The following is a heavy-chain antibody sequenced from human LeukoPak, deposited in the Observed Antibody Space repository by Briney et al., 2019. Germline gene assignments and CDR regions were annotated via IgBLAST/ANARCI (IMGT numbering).Heavy chain of an antibody. CDR1: GFTFSDYA. V-gene: IGHV3-23*01. CDR2: ISHVGGT. D-gene: IGHD3-22*01. CDR3: AKPINYDSSGYDN. Sequence: GGSLRLSCAASGFTFSDYAMSWVRQAPEKGLEWVSTISHVGGTYYADSVRGRFTISRDNSKNTLYLQMRSLRAEDTAVYYCAKPINYDSSGYDNWGQGTQVTVSS. J-gene: IGHJ4*02.